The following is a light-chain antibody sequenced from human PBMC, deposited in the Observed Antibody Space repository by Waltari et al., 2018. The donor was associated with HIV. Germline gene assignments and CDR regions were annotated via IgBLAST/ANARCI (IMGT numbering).Light chain of an antibody. V-gene: IGLV1-47*01. CDR1: SSNIGSNF. CDR2: RNN. Sequence: QSVLTQPPSASGAPGQRVTISCSVSSSNIGSNFVYWYQQLPGTAPKLLIYRNNQRPSGVPDRFSGSKSGTSASLAISGLRSEDEADYYCAAWTDSRYVVFGGGTKLTVL. J-gene: IGLJ2*01. CDR3: AAWTDSRYVV.